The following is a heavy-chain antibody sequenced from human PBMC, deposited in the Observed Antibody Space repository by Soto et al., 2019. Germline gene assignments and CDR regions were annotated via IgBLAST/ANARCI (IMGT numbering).Heavy chain of an antibody. CDR2: ISSTASTI. CDR3: APGGATGGDR. D-gene: IGHD2-8*02. J-gene: IGHJ5*02. V-gene: IGHV3-48*03. Sequence: GGSLRLSCAASGFPFSNFEMNWVRQAPGKGLEWISYISSTASTIYYADSVKGRFTISRDNAKNSLFLQMNSLRPEDTAVYYCAPGGATGGDRWGQGTMVTVYS. CDR1: GFPFSNFE.